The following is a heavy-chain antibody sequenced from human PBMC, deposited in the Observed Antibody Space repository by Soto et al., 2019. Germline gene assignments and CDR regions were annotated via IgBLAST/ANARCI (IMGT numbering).Heavy chain of an antibody. Sequence: EVQLVESGGGLVKPGGSLRLSCAASGFNFNNAWLNWVRQAPGKGLEWVGRIRTKTEGGTTDYAAHGKARFTISRDDSKNTLYLQMNSLKTEDTAVYYCTTDITVASPYGGRWGQGTLVTVSS. V-gene: IGHV3-15*07. CDR1: GFNFNNAW. CDR3: TTDITVASPYGGR. CDR2: IRTKTEGGTT. D-gene: IGHD1-20*01. J-gene: IGHJ4*02.